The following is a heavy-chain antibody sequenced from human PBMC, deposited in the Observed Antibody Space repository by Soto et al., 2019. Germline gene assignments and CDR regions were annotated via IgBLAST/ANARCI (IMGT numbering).Heavy chain of an antibody. V-gene: IGHV3-33*01. J-gene: IGHJ4*02. Sequence: QVQLVESGGGVVQPGRSLRLSCAASGFTFSSYGMHWVRQAPGKGLEWVAVIWYDGSNKYYADSVKGRFTISRDNSKNTLYLQMNSLRAEDTAVYYCARVGSGWYYFDYWGQGTLVTVSS. CDR2: IWYDGSNK. D-gene: IGHD6-19*01. CDR3: ARVGSGWYYFDY. CDR1: GFTFSSYG.